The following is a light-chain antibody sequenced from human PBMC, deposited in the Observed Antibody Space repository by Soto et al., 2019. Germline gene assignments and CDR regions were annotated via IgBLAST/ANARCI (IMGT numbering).Light chain of an antibody. J-gene: IGLJ1*01. CDR2: EVN. CDR1: SSDVGGYNY. CDR3: SSYAGSNYYV. V-gene: IGLV2-8*01. Sequence: QSALTQPPSASGSPGQSVTISCTGTSSDVGGYNYVSWYQQHPGKAPKLMSYEVNKRPSGVPDRCSGSKSGNTASLTVSGLQAEDEADYYCSSYAGSNYYVFGTGTKLTVL.